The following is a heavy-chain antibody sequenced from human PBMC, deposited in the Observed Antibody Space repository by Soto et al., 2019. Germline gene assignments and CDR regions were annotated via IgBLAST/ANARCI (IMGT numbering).Heavy chain of an antibody. V-gene: IGHV1-69*13. CDR2: IIPIFGTA. Sequence: ASVKVSCTASGGTFSSYAISWVRQAPGQGLEWVGGIIPIFGTANYAQKFQGRVTITADESTSTAYMELSSLRSEDTAVYYCASRDGYNHPLDYWGQGTLVTVSS. D-gene: IGHD5-12*01. CDR3: ASRDGYNHPLDY. J-gene: IGHJ4*02. CDR1: GGTFSSYA.